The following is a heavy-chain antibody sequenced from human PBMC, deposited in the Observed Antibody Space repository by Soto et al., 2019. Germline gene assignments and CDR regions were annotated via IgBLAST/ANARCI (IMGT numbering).Heavy chain of an antibody. CDR3: ARDSVSGMDSCDY. Sequence: ASVKVSCKASGYTFSSSGISCVRQAPGQGLEWMGWISGYNGNTNYAQKLQGRVTMTTVTSTSTAYMELRSLRSDDTAVYYCARDSVSGMDSCDYWGHGTLVTVSS. J-gene: IGHJ4*01. V-gene: IGHV1-18*01. CDR2: ISGYNGNT. D-gene: IGHD5-18*01. CDR1: GYTFSSSG.